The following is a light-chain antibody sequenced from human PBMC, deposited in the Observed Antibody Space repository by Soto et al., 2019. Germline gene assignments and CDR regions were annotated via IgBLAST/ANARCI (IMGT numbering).Light chain of an antibody. J-gene: IGKJ1*01. CDR3: QQYGSSPWT. V-gene: IGKV3-20*01. CDR1: QSVSSN. Sequence: EIVLTQSPGTLSLSPGERATLSCRASQSVSSNLAWYQHKPGQAPRLLIYGASTTATDVPPRFSGSGSGTDFTLTSSRLEPEDFAVYYCQQYGSSPWTFGQGTKVDIK. CDR2: GAS.